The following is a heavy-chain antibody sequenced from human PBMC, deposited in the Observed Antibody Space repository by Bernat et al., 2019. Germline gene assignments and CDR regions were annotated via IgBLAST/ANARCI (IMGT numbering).Heavy chain of an antibody. J-gene: IGHJ6*02. D-gene: IGHD3-3*01. CDR2: ISGSGGST. CDR1: GFTFSSYA. Sequence: EVQLLESGGGLVQPGGSLRLSCAASGFTFSSYAMSWVRQAPGKGLEWVSAISGSGGSTYYADSVKGRFTISRDNSKNTLYLQMNSLKTEDTAVYYCTTVWYDFFPDSYGMDVWGQGTTVTVSS. V-gene: IGHV3-23*01. CDR3: TTVWYDFFPDSYGMDV.